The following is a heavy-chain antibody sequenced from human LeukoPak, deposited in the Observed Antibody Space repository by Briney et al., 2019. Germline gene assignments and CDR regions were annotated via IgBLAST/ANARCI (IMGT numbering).Heavy chain of an antibody. J-gene: IGHJ4*02. V-gene: IGHV3-30*18. CDR3: AKGGGTGYSSSWYSN. Sequence: GRSLRLSCAAAGFTLSSYGMHWVSQAPGKGLEWVAVISFDGTNKFYADSVKGRFTISRDNSKKTVYLQMNSLRAEDAAGYYCAKGGGTGYSSSWYSNWGQGTLVTVSS. D-gene: IGHD6-13*01. CDR2: ISFDGTNK. CDR1: GFTLSSYG.